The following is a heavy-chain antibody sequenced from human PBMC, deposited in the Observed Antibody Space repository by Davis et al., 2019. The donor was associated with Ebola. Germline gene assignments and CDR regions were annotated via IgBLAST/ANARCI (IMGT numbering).Heavy chain of an antibody. CDR1: GDSVSSGG. J-gene: IGHJ6*04. D-gene: IGHD5-18*01. CDR2: TYYNSKWYN. V-gene: IGHV6-1*01. Sequence: LRLSCAISGDSVSSGGWNWIRQSPSRGLEWLGRTYYNSKWYNDYAVSVKSRISINPDTSKNQFSLQLNSVTPEDTALYYCARGWLRAGMDVWGEGTTVTVPS. CDR3: ARGWLRAGMDV.